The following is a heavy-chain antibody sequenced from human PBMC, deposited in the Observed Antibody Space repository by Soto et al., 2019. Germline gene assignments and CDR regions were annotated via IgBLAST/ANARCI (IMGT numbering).Heavy chain of an antibody. CDR3: ARDPVYYDILTGYYSNNWFDP. Sequence: SVKVSCKASGGTFSSYAISWVRQAPGQGLEWMGGIIPIFGTANYAQKFQGRVTITADESTSTAYTELSSLRSEDTAVYYCARDPVYYDILTGYYSNNWFDPWGQGTLVTVS. CDR2: IIPIFGTA. J-gene: IGHJ5*02. D-gene: IGHD3-9*01. CDR1: GGTFSSYA. V-gene: IGHV1-69*13.